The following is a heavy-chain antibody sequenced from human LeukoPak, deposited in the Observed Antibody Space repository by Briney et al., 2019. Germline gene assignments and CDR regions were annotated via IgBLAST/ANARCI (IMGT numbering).Heavy chain of an antibody. V-gene: IGHV3-53*01. J-gene: IGHJ4*02. CDR3: ARAVVRGYSYYCDF. CDR1: GFTVSSNY. D-gene: IGHD3-22*01. Sequence: PGGSLRLSCEASGFTVSSNYTTWVRQAPGKGLEWVSVIYSGGSTYYADSVKGRFTISRDNSKNTLFFQMNSLRVEDTAVYYCARAVVRGYSYYCDFWGQGTLVTVSS. CDR2: IYSGGST.